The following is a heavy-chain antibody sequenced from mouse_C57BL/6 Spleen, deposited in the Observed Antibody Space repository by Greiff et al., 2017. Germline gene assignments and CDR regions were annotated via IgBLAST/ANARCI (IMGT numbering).Heavy chain of an antibody. D-gene: IGHD2-5*01. CDR1: GYTFTSYW. J-gene: IGHJ2*01. CDR2: IDPSDSEP. V-gene: IGHV1-52*01. CDR3: AREGSKSFDY. Sequence: QVQLQQPGAELVRPGSSVKLSCKASGYTFTSYWMHWVKQRPLQGLEWIGNIDPSDSEPHYNQQFKDQATLTVDKYSSTASMPLSSLTSEDAAGYYGAREGSKSFDYWGQGTTLTVSS.